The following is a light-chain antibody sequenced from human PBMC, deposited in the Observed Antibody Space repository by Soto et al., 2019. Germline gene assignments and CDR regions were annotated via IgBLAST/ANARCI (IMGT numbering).Light chain of an antibody. Sequence: DIQMTQSPSSLSASVGDRVTITCRSSQGISNYLAWYQQQPGKVPKLLIYVASTLQSGVPSRFSGSGSGTDFTLTISSLQHEDVATYYCQKYNGAPWTFGQGTKVEIK. CDR1: QGISNY. V-gene: IGKV1-27*01. CDR3: QKYNGAPWT. CDR2: VAS. J-gene: IGKJ1*01.